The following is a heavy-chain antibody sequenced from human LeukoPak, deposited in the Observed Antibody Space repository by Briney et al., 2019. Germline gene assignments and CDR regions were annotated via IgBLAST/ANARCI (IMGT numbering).Heavy chain of an antibody. V-gene: IGHV3-72*01. CDR1: GFTFSDHY. CDR2: IRNKANSYTT. CDR3: ARDYHASGAYFDY. J-gene: IGHJ4*02. Sequence: GGSLRLSCAASGFTFSDHYMDWVRQAPGKGLEWVGRIRNKANSYTTEYAASVKGRFTISRDDSKNSLYLQMNGLKTEDTAVYYCARDYHASGAYFDYWGQGALVTVSS. D-gene: IGHD3-10*01.